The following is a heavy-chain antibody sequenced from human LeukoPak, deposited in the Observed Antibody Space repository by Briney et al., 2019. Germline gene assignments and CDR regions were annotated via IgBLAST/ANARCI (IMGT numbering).Heavy chain of an antibody. CDR2: IYSGGST. CDR3: ARGQGYYDSSGYYEDY. V-gene: IGHV3-53*01. CDR1: GFTVSSNY. J-gene: IGHJ4*02. Sequence: GGSLRLSCAPSGFTVSSNYMSWVRQAPGKGLEWVSVIYSGGSTYYADSVKGRFTISRDNSKNTLYLQMNSLRAEDTAVYYCARGQGYYDSSGYYEDYWGQGTLVTVSS. D-gene: IGHD3-22*01.